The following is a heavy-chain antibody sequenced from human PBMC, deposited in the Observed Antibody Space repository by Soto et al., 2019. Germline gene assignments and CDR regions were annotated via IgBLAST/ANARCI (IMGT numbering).Heavy chain of an antibody. D-gene: IGHD1-26*01. CDR2: ISASGGRT. CDR3: AKDWDLLRAFDL. J-gene: IGHJ3*01. CDR1: GFTFNSYA. Sequence: GGSLRLSCAASGFTFNSYAMSWVRQAPGKGLEWVSGISASGGRTYYADSVKGRFTISRDNSKNTMYLQMNSLRVEDTAVYKCAKDWDLLRAFDLWGQGAMVTVSS. V-gene: IGHV3-23*01.